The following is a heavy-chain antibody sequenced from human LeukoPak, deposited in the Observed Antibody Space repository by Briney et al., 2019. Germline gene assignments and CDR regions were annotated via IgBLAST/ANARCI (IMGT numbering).Heavy chain of an antibody. CDR2: IYYSGST. D-gene: IGHD6-19*01. V-gene: IGHV4-59*12. CDR3: AREYTLYRSGWFLDY. Sequence: SETLSLTCTVSGGSISSYYWSWIRQPPGKGLEWIGYIYYSGSTNYNPSLKSRATISADMSKNQFCLKLSSVTAADTAVYYCAREYTLYRSGWFLDYWGQGTLVTVSS. CDR1: GGSISSYY. J-gene: IGHJ4*02.